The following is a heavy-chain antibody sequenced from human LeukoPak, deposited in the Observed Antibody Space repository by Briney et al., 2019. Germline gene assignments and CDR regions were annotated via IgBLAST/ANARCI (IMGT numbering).Heavy chain of an antibody. J-gene: IGHJ4*02. Sequence: ASVKVSCNASGYTFTSYYMHWVRQAPGQGLEWMGIINPSGGSTSYAQKFQGRVTMTRDTSTSTVYMELSSLRSEHTAVYYCARDMGYYGSGSYQSLDYFDYWGQGTLVTVSS. CDR2: INPSGGST. CDR3: ARDMGYYGSGSYQSLDYFDY. CDR1: GYTFTSYY. V-gene: IGHV1-46*01. D-gene: IGHD3-10*01.